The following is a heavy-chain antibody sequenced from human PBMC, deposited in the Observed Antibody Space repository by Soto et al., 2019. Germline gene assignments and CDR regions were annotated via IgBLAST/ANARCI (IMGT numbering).Heavy chain of an antibody. CDR1: GFPFTTCG. CDR3: VGGQYYFDY. Sequence: QVQLVESGGGVVQPGRSLTLSCAASGFPFTTCGMQWVREGPGKGLERVAVISYDGTNKYYADSVKSRFTISRDNSKNPLYLPMNRLRPEDTALYYCVGGQYYFDYRGQGTLVTVSS. CDR2: ISYDGTNK. V-gene: IGHV3-30*03. D-gene: IGHD3-10*01. J-gene: IGHJ4*02.